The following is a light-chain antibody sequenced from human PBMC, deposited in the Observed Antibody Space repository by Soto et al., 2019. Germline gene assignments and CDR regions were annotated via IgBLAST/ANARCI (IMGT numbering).Light chain of an antibody. CDR3: QQYNNWPPV. J-gene: IGKJ4*01. Sequence: EIVLTQSPATLSLSPGERATLSCRTSQSVRSNLAWYQQKPGQAPRLLIYGASTRATGIPARFSGSGSGTEFTLTISSLQSGDFAVYYCQQYNNWPPVFGGGTKVDIK. CDR2: GAS. CDR1: QSVRSN. V-gene: IGKV3-15*01.